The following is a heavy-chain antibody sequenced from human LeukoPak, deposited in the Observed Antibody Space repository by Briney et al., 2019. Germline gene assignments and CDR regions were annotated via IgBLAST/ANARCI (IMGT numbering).Heavy chain of an antibody. CDR1: GFTFSSYS. D-gene: IGHD4-17*01. J-gene: IGHJ1*01. CDR3: ARIYGDYGAEYFQH. Sequence: GGSLRLSCAASGFTFSSYSMNWVRQAPGKGLEWVSPISSSSSYIYYADSVKGRFTISRDNAKNSLYLQMNSLRAEDTAVYYCARIYGDYGAEYFQHWGQGTLVTVSS. V-gene: IGHV3-21*01. CDR2: ISSSSSYI.